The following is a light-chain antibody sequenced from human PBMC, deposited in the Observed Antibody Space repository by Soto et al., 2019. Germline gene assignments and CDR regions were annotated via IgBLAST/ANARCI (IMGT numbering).Light chain of an antibody. J-gene: IGLJ2*01. CDR1: SSDIGAYKF. Sequence: QSALTQPPSASGSPGQSGAISCTGTSSDIGAYKFVSWYQQHPGKAPKLIIYEVSIRPSGVPDRFSGSKSGNTASLTVSGLLAEDEADYYCSLYAGTNSVVFGGGTQLTVL. CDR3: SLYAGTNSVV. CDR2: EVS. V-gene: IGLV2-8*01.